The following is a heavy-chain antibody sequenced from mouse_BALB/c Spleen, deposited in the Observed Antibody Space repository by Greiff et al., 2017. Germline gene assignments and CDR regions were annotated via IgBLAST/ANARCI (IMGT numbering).Heavy chain of an antibody. D-gene: IGHD1-1*01. J-gene: IGHJ2*01. CDR1: GYTFTSYW. CDR2: IFPGTGTT. V-gene: IGHV1S132*01. CDR3: ARRTVVATDDY. Sequence: VKLLESGAELVKPGASVKLSCKTSGYTFTSYWIQWVKQRPGQGLGWIGEIFPGTGTTYYNEKFKGKATLTIDTSSSTAYMQLSSLTSEDSAVYFCARRTVVATDDYWGQGTTLTVSS.